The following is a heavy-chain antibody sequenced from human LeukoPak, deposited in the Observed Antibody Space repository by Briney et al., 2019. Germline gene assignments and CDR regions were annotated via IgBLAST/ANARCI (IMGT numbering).Heavy chain of an antibody. CDR3: ARGGYDFWSGYYMGFDY. J-gene: IGHJ4*02. D-gene: IGHD3-3*01. CDR2: IYYSGST. Sequence: PSETLSLTCTVSGGSISSYYWSWIRQPPGKGLEWIGYIYYSGSTNYNPSLKSRVTISVDTSKNQFPLKLSSVTAADTAVYYCARGGYDFWSGYYMGFDYWGQGTLVTVSS. V-gene: IGHV4-59*08. CDR1: GGSISSYY.